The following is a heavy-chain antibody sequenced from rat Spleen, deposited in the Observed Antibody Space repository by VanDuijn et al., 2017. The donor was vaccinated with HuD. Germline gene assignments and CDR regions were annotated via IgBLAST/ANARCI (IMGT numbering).Heavy chain of an antibody. D-gene: IGHD1-11*01. CDR1: GFTFSDCY. Sequence: EVQLVESDGGLVQPGRSLKLSCAASGFTFSDCYMAWVCQTPTKGLEWVATISYDGGSTFYRGSVKGRFTLSRDNAKSTLYLQMDSLRSEDTATYYCARHGAEGTYFDYWGQGVMVTVSS. CDR2: ISYDGGST. CDR3: ARHGAEGTYFDY. J-gene: IGHJ2*01. V-gene: IGHV5-29*01.